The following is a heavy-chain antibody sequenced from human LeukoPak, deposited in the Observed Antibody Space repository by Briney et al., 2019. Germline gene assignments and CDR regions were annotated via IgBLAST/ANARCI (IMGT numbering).Heavy chain of an antibody. D-gene: IGHD1-26*01. J-gene: IGHJ4*02. CDR1: GFTFSSYS. CDR2: ISSSSSTI. CDR3: ARDQGGSYPFFDY. Sequence: GGSLRLSCAASGFTFSSYSMNWVRQAPGKGLEWVSYISSSSSTIYYADSVKGRFTISRDNAKNSLYLQMNSLRAEDTAVYYCARDQGGSYPFFDYWGQGTLVTVSS. V-gene: IGHV3-48*01.